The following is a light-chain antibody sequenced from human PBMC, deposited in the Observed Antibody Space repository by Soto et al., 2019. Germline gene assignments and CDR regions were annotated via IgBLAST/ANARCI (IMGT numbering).Light chain of an antibody. CDR3: QQSYSTLFT. V-gene: IGKV1-39*01. CDR2: AAS. Sequence: DIQMTQSPSSLSASVGDRVTITCRARQSINSYLNWYQQKPGRAPKLLIYAASSLQSGVPSRFSGSGSGTDFTLTISSLQPEDFATYYCQQSYSTLFTFGGGTKVEIK. CDR1: QSINSY. J-gene: IGKJ4*01.